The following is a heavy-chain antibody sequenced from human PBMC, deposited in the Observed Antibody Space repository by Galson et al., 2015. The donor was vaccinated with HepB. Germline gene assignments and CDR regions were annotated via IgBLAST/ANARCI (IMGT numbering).Heavy chain of an antibody. J-gene: IGHJ3*02. V-gene: IGHV3-23*01. Sequence: SLRLSCAASGFTFSTYAMSWVRQAPGKGLEWVAGISSGGSSTYYADSVKGRFTISRDNSKNTLYLRINSLGGGDTAVYYCVKQQTNYYGSGNFYRVDAFDIWGQGAMVTVSS. CDR1: GFTFSTYA. CDR3: VKQQTNYYGSGNFYRVDAFDI. D-gene: IGHD3-10*01. CDR2: ISSGGSST.